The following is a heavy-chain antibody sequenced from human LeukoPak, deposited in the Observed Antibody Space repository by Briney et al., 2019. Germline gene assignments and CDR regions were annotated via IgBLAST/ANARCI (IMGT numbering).Heavy chain of an antibody. D-gene: IGHD6-6*01. J-gene: IGHJ6*03. Sequence: SETLSLTCNVSGASISGSDYNWSWLRQPPGKGLEWIASIFYSGTIYNNPSLKSRTLISVDTSKNQFSLKLSSVTAADTAVYYCARRYKGQLVRNYMDVWGKGTTVTVSS. CDR1: GASISGSDYN. CDR3: ARRYKGQLVRNYMDV. V-gene: IGHV4-30-4*01. CDR2: IFYSGTI.